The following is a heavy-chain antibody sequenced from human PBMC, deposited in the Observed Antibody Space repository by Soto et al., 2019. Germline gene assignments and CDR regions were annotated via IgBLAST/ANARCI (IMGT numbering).Heavy chain of an antibody. J-gene: IGHJ5*02. V-gene: IGHV4-30-4*01. D-gene: IGHD3-10*01. CDR2: IYYSGST. CDR3: ARESETLMRSGSYEDWFDP. Sequence: QVQLQESGPGLVKPSQTLSLTCTVSGGSISSGDYYWSLIRQPPGKGLEWIGYIYYSGSTYYNPSLKSRVTISVDTSKNQFSLKLSSVTAADTAVYYCARESETLMRSGSYEDWFDPWGQGTLVTVSS. CDR1: GGSISSGDYY.